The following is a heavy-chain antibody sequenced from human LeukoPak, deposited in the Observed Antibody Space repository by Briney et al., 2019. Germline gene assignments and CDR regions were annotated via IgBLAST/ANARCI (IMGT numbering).Heavy chain of an antibody. CDR1: GGSISSGGYS. J-gene: IGHJ6*03. V-gene: IGHV4-30-4*07. Sequence: PSETLSLTCTVSGGSISSGGYSWSWIRQPPGKGLEWIGYIYYSGSTYYNPSLKSRVTISVDTSKNQFSLKLSSVTAADTAVYYCARGKNTYYYYMDVWGKGTTVTVSS. CDR3: ARGKNTYYYYMDV. CDR2: IYYSGST.